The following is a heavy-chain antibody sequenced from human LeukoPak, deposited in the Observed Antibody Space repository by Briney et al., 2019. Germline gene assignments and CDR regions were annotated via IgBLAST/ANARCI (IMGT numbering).Heavy chain of an antibody. V-gene: IGHV4-4*07. J-gene: IGHJ6*03. CDR3: AREGRYRYGYNEYHLYMDI. D-gene: IGHD5-18*01. Sequence: SETLSLTCTVSGGSISSFYWSWIRQPAGKGLEWIGRIYTSGSTNYNPSLKSRVTMSLDTSKNQFSLKLSSVTAAETAVYYCAREGRYRYGYNEYHLYMDIWGKGTTVTVSS. CDR2: IYTSGST. CDR1: GGSISSFY.